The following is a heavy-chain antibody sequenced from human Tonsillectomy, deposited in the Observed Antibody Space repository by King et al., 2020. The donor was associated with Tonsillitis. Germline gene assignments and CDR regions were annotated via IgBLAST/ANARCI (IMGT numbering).Heavy chain of an antibody. J-gene: IGHJ5*02. Sequence: QLQESGAGLVKPSETLSITCNVSGGSITRSGFSWGWIRQSAGEGLEWIGNIYSGGGTFYNPSLKSRVTISVDTSKTQFSLERRSVSAADTAVYFCARRGQVLEFDPWGQGTLVTVSS. CDR3: ARRGQVLEFDP. V-gene: IGHV4-39*01. CDR2: IYSGGGT. D-gene: IGHD4/OR15-4a*01. CDR1: GGSITRSGFS.